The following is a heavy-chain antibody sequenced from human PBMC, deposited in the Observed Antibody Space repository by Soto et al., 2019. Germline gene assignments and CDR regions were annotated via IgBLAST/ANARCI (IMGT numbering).Heavy chain of an antibody. CDR2: INHSGST. CDR3: AKSYFSLRYYYYGMDV. CDR1: GGSFSGYY. V-gene: IGHV4-34*01. J-gene: IGHJ6*02. Sequence: SETLSLTCAVYGGSFSGYYWSWIRQPPGKGLEWIGEINHSGSTNYNPSLKSRVTISVDTSKNQFSLKLSSVTAADTAVYYCAKSYFSLRYYYYGMDVWGQGTTVTVSS. D-gene: IGHD3-9*01.